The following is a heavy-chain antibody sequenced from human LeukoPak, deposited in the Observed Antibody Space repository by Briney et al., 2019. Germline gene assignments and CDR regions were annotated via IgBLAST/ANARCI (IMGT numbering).Heavy chain of an antibody. CDR2: LYTTGTI. J-gene: IGHJ4*02. CDR1: GGSISSGSYY. V-gene: IGHV4-61*02. CDR3: ARVSGRDYYFDY. D-gene: IGHD3-3*02. Sequence: PSETLSLTCSVSGGSISSGSYYWSWIRQPAGKGLEWIGRLYTTGTIHYNPSLKSRVTISVDTSKNQFFLKLSSVTAADTAVYYCARVSGRDYYFDYWGQGTLVTVSS.